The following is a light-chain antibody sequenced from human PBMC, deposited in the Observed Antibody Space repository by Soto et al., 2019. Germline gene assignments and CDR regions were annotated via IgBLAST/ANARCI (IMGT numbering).Light chain of an antibody. CDR3: SAYTHSNTVI. CDR1: SSDVAAYNF. Sequence: QSVLTQPASVSGSPGQSITISCTGTSSDVAAYNFVSWYQQHPGEVPKLMIYEVIKRPSGISDRFSGSKSGNTASLTISGLHAEDEADYYCSAYTHSNTVIFGGGTKVTVL. V-gene: IGLV2-14*03. J-gene: IGLJ2*01. CDR2: EVI.